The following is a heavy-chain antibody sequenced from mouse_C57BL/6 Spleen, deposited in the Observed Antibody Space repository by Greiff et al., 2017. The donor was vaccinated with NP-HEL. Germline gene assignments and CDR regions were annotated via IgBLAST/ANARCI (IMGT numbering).Heavy chain of an antibody. CDR1: GYSITSGYY. CDR3: AREPQGEYAMDY. V-gene: IGHV3-6*01. J-gene: IGHJ4*01. CDR2: ISYDGSN. Sequence: EVQLQESGPGLVKPSQSLSLTCSVTGYSITSGYYWNWIRQFPGNKLEWMGYISYDGSNNYNPSLKNRISITRDTSKNQFFLKLNSVTTEDTATYYCAREPQGEYAMDYWGQGTSVTVSS.